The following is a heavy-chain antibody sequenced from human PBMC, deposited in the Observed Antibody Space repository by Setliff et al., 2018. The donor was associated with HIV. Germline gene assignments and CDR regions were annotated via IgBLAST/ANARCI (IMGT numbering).Heavy chain of an antibody. CDR3: ARVPAAIEGSYYYYYMDV. V-gene: IGHV4-34*01. J-gene: IGHJ6*03. CDR2: INHSGST. CDR1: GGSFSGYY. D-gene: IGHD2-2*02. Sequence: PSETLSLTCAVYGGSFSGYYWSWIRQPPGKGLEWIGEINHSGSTNYNPSLKSRVTISVDTSKNQFSLKLSSVTAADTAVYYCARVPAAIEGSYYYYYMDVWGKGTTVTVSS.